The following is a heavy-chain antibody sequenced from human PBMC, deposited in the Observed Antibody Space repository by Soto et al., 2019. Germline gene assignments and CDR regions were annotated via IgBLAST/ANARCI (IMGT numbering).Heavy chain of an antibody. CDR2: TYYRSKWYN. D-gene: IGHD3-10*01. V-gene: IGHV6-1*01. CDR1: GDSVSSNSAA. J-gene: IGHJ6*03. CDR3: ARDLFGNMVRGVMANTYYYYYMDV. Sequence: SQTLSLPCAISGDSVSSNSAAWNWIRQSPSRGLEWLGRTYYRSKWYNDYAVSVKSRITINPDTSKNQFSLQLNSVTPEDTAVYYCARDLFGNMVRGVMANTYYYYYMDVWGKGTTVTVSS.